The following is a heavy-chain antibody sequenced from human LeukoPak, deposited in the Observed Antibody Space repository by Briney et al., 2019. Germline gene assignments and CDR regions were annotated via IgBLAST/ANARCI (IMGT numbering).Heavy chain of an antibody. Sequence: PGGSLRLSCAASGFTFDDYAMHWVRQAPGKGLEWVSGISWNSGSIGYADSVKGRFTISRGNAKNSLYLQMNSLRADDTAVYYCARSMYCGGDCYYYFDYWGQGTLVTVAS. CDR3: ARSMYCGGDCYYYFDY. D-gene: IGHD2-21*02. CDR1: GFTFDDYA. CDR2: ISWNSGSI. J-gene: IGHJ4*02. V-gene: IGHV3-9*01.